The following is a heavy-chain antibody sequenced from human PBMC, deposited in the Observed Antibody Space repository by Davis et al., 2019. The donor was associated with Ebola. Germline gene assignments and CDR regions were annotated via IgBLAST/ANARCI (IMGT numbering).Heavy chain of an antibody. CDR2: IGTAGDT. D-gene: IGHD2-2*01. J-gene: IGHJ6*02. CDR1: GFTFSSYD. Sequence: PGGSLRLSCAASGFTFSSYDMHWVRQATGKGLEWVSAIGTAGDTYYPGSVKGRFTISRENAKNSLYLQMNSLRAGDTAVYYCARAAPDSTGYYYGMDVWGQGTTVTVSS. V-gene: IGHV3-13*01. CDR3: ARAAPDSTGYYYGMDV.